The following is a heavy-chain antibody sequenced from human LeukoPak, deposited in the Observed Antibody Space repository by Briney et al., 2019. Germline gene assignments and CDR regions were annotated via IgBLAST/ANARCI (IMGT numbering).Heavy chain of an antibody. D-gene: IGHD1-26*01. V-gene: IGHV4-39*07. CDR2: LYYSGST. J-gene: IGHJ6*02. CDR3: ARDSLPLAASGSYLPGRYYYYGMDV. Sequence: SETLSLTCTVSGGSISSSSYYWGWIRQPPGKGLEWIGSLYYSGSTYYNPFLNSRVTISVDTSKNQFSLKLSSVTAADTAVYYCARDSLPLAASGSYLPGRYYYYGMDVWGQGTTVTVSS. CDR1: GGSISSSSYY.